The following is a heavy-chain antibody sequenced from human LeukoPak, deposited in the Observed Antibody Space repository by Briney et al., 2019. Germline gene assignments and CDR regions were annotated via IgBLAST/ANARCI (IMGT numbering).Heavy chain of an antibody. Sequence: SETLSLTCTVSGGSISGSTYYWGWIRRPPGRGLECIAGMFNGGNSYYTPSLKSRATVSVGTSKNQFSLKLSSVTAADTAVYYCARSDCSGGSHYYYYMDVWGKGTTVTVSS. CDR2: MFNGGNS. CDR3: ARSDCSGGSHYYYYMDV. CDR1: GGSISGSTYY. J-gene: IGHJ6*03. V-gene: IGHV4-39*07. D-gene: IGHD2-15*01.